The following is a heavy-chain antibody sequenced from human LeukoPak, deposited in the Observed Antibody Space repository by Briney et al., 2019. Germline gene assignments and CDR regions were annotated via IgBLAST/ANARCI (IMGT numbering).Heavy chain of an antibody. Sequence: ASVKVSCEASGYTFTSYGINWVRQAPGQGLEWMGWISAYNGNTNSAQKLQGRVTMTTDTSTSTAYMELRSLRSDDTAVYYCARVMFAYYGSGSYYNYYYYYYMDVWGKGTTVTISS. V-gene: IGHV1-18*01. D-gene: IGHD3-10*01. CDR1: GYTFTSYG. J-gene: IGHJ6*03. CDR3: ARVMFAYYGSGSYYNYYYYYYMDV. CDR2: ISAYNGNT.